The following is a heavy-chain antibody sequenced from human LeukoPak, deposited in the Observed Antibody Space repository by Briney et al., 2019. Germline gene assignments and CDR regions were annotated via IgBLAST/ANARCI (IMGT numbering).Heavy chain of an antibody. Sequence: SETLSLTCTVSGGSISSGSYYWSWIRQPAGKGLEWIGRIYTSGSTNYNPSLKSRVTISVDTPKNQFSLKLSSVTAADTAVYYCARDLAAAGTGLNIKDAFDIWGQGTMVTVSS. J-gene: IGHJ3*02. CDR3: ARDLAAAGTGLNIKDAFDI. D-gene: IGHD6-13*01. CDR2: IYTSGST. CDR1: GGSISSGSYY. V-gene: IGHV4-61*02.